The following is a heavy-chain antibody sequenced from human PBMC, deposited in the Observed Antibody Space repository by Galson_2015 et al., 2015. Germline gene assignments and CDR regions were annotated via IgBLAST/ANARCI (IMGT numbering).Heavy chain of an antibody. Sequence: QSGAEVKKPRESLQISCKGSGYNFPRYWIGWVSQTPGKGLEWRGFIYPGDSDTRYSPCFQGQVTISADKSISTAYLQWRSLRASDTAIYYGARFLYTNCPFDYWGQGTLVTVSS. CDR1: GYNFPRYW. CDR2: IYPGDSDT. D-gene: IGHD4-11*01. V-gene: IGHV5-51*01. CDR3: ARFLYTNCPFDY. J-gene: IGHJ4*02.